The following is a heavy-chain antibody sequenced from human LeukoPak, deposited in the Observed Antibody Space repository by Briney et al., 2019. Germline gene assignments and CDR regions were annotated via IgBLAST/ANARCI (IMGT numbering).Heavy chain of an antibody. V-gene: IGHV4-59*01. Sequence: PSETLSLTCTVSGGSISSYYWSWIRQPPGKGLEWIGYIYYSGSTNYNPSLKSRVTISVDTSKNQFSLKLSSVTAADTAVYYRAGTPTKDIVVVPVYWGQGTLVTVSS. CDR3: AGTPTKDIVVVPVY. CDR1: GGSISSYY. D-gene: IGHD2-2*01. J-gene: IGHJ4*02. CDR2: IYYSGST.